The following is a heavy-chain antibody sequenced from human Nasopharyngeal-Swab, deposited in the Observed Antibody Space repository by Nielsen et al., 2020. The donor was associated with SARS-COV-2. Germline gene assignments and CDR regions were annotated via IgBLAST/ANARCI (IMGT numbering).Heavy chain of an antibody. CDR3: AKADVLLWFGELSLDY. J-gene: IGHJ4*02. V-gene: IGHV3-23*01. Sequence: GGSLRLSCAASGFTFSSYAMSWVRQAPGKGLEWVSVISGSGGSTYYADSVKGRFTISRDNSKNTLYLQMNSLRAEDTAVYYCAKADVLLWFGELSLDYWGQGTLVTVSS. CDR1: GFTFSSYA. D-gene: IGHD3-10*01. CDR2: ISGSGGST.